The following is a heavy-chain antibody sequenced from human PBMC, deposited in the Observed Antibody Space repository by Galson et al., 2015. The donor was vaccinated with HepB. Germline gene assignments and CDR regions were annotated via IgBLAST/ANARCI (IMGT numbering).Heavy chain of an antibody. CDR2: ISHSEISHSENT. D-gene: IGHD3-10*01. Sequence: ETLSLTCAVYAGSFSGYYWTRIRQSPGEGLEWIGEISHSEISHSENTNYNPSLERRVTISVDTSKNQFSLILDSLTAADTAVYYCARGLRDTNSGMYYFDSWAQGTPVTVSS. J-gene: IGHJ4*02. V-gene: IGHV4-34*01. CDR3: ARGLRDTNSGMYYFDS. CDR1: AGSFSGYY.